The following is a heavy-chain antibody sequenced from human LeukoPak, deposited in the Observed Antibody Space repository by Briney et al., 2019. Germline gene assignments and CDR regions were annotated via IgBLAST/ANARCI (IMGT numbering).Heavy chain of an antibody. CDR2: FDPEEGET. CDR1: GCTLLESS. D-gene: IGHD6-19*01. V-gene: IGHV1-24*01. Sequence: ASVKVSFRFCGCTLLESSLHYVRQAPGNGLEWMGGFDPEEGETINAQNFQGRVTMTEDTYTDTAYMELRSLRSEDTDVYFCARGREMSMYGSAWYFDRWGQGTLVTVSS. CDR3: ARGREMSMYGSAWYFDR. J-gene: IGHJ4*02.